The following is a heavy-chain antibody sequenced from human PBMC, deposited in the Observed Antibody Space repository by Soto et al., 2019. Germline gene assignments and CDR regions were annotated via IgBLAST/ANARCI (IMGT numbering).Heavy chain of an antibody. CDR3: ARDLHDTFDYGGKSGYGMDV. CDR1: GFTFSSYA. J-gene: IGHJ6*02. CDR2: ISYDGSNK. Sequence: QVQLVESGGGVVQPGRSLRLSCAASGFTFSSYAMHWVRQAPGKGLEWVAVISYDGSNKYYADSVKGRFTISRDNSKNTLYLQMNSLRAEDTAVYYCARDLHDTFDYGGKSGYGMDVWGQGTTVTVSS. V-gene: IGHV3-30-3*01. D-gene: IGHD4-17*01.